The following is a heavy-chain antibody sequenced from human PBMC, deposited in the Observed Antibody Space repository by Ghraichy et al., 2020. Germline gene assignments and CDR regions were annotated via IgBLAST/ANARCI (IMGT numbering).Heavy chain of an antibody. CDR3: ARIPIVATTDSPEVVGFDY. Sequence: SETLSLTCAVYGGSFSGYYWSWIRQPPGKGLEWSGEINHSGSTNYNPSLKSRVTISVDTSKNQFSLKLSSVTAADTAVYYCARIPIVATTDSPEVVGFDYWGQGTLVTVSS. CDR2: INHSGST. D-gene: IGHD5-12*01. V-gene: IGHV4-34*01. J-gene: IGHJ4*02. CDR1: GGSFSGYY.